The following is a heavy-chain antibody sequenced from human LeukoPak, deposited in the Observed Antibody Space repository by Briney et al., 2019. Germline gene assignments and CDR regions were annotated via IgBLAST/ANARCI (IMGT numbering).Heavy chain of an antibody. CDR3: AKGGQDGYNYFDY. J-gene: IGHJ4*02. V-gene: IGHV3-9*01. CDR1: GFTFSNYW. CDR2: ISWNSRSI. D-gene: IGHD5-24*01. Sequence: GGSLRLSCAASGFTFSNYWMHWVRQAPGKGLEWVSGISWNSRSISYADSVKGRFTISRDNSKNSLYLQMNSLRAEDTALYYCAKGGQDGYNYFDYWGQGTLVTVSS.